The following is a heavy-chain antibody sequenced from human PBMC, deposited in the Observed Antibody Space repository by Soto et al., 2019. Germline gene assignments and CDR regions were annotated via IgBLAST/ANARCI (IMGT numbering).Heavy chain of an antibody. J-gene: IGHJ6*02. CDR2: MSSSGSTM. CDR3: AGGGHDFWSGYYRLGMDV. CDR1: GFTFSDYY. Sequence: GGSLRLSYAASGFTFSDYYMSWICQAPGKGLEWVSSMSSSGSTMYYADSVKGRFTISKDNSKNSLYLQMNSLRAEDTAVYYCAGGGHDFWSGYYRLGMDVWGQGTTVTVSS. V-gene: IGHV3-11*01. D-gene: IGHD3-3*01.